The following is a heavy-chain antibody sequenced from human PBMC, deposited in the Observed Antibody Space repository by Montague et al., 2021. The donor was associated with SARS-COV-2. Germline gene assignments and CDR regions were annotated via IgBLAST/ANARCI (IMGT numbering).Heavy chain of an antibody. Sequence: SLRLSCAASGFTFSNYEMNWVRQAPGRGLEWFSDISSSGSPIYYADSVKGRFTISRDNAKNSLYLQMNSLRAEDTALYYCARASYYYDGGGFPLLDYWGQGTLVTVSS. CDR1: GFTFSNYE. V-gene: IGHV3-48*03. J-gene: IGHJ4*02. D-gene: IGHD3-22*01. CDR3: ARASYYYDGGGFPLLDY. CDR2: ISSSGSPI.